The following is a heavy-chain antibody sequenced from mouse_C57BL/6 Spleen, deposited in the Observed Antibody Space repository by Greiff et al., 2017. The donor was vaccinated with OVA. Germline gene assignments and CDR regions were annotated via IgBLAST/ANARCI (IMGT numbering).Heavy chain of an antibody. CDR2: IYPGDGDT. V-gene: IGHV1-82*01. Sequence: QVQLQQSGPELVKPGASVKISCKASGYAFSSSWMNWVKQRPGKGLEWIGRIYPGDGDTNYNGKFKGKATLTADKSSSTAYMQLSSLTSEDSAVYFCARDGLYSMGRNYWGQGTTLTVSS. CDR3: ARDGLYSMGRNY. J-gene: IGHJ2*01. CDR1: GYAFSSSW. D-gene: IGHD2-10*02.